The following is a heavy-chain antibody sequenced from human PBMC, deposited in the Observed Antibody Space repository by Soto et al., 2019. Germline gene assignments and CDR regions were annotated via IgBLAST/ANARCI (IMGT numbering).Heavy chain of an antibody. CDR2: TYHGGAT. D-gene: IGHD1-1*01. CDR1: GGSIRGHYW. V-gene: IGHV4-4*02. Sequence: QVQLQESGPGLVKPSGTLSLTCAVSGGSIRGHYWWSWVRQTPGKGLEWIGETYHGGATYYNPSPKXGVTISTDESKNQLSLKLNFVTAADTAVYYCAHQTISYTLDVWGQGTTVTVSS. J-gene: IGHJ6*02. CDR3: AHQTISYTLDV.